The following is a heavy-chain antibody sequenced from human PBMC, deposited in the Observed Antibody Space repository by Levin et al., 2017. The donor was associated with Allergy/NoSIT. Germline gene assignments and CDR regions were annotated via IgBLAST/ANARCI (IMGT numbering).Heavy chain of an antibody. CDR3: AKDPWDNWISYGMDV. CDR2: ISYDGSNK. D-gene: IGHD1-20*01. V-gene: IGHV3-30*18. CDR1: GFTFSSYG. Sequence: QSGGSLRLSCAASGFTFSSYGMHWVRQAPGKGLEWVAVISYDGSNKYYADSVKGRFTISRDNSKNTLYLQMNSLRAEDTAVYYCAKDPWDNWISYGMDVWGQGTTVTVSS. J-gene: IGHJ6*02.